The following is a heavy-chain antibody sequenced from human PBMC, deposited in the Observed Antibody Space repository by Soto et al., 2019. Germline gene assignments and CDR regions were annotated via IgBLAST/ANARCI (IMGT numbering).Heavy chain of an antibody. CDR3: ARHRYNSGPTDNDMDV. CDR1: GGTFSSYA. Sequence: SVKVSCKASGGTFSSYAISWVRQAPGQGLEWMGGIIPIFGTANYAQKLQGRVTITADESTSTAYMELSSLKASDNAMYYCARHRYNSGPTDNDMDVWGQGTTVTVSS. V-gene: IGHV1-69*13. J-gene: IGHJ6*02. D-gene: IGHD6-19*01. CDR2: IIPIFGTA.